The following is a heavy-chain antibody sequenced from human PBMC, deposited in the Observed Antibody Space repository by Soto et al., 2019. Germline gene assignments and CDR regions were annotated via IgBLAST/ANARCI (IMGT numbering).Heavy chain of an antibody. CDR1: GYTFTGYY. J-gene: IGHJ6*02. D-gene: IGHD2-2*01. CDR2: INPETGGT. Sequence: QVQLVQSGADVKTPGASVRVSCKASGYTFTGYYVHWVREAPGQGLEWMGWINPETGGTSYAQKFQGRVTFSRDTSINTAHRELSRLRFDDAAVYFCARERYQVISDGMDVWGQGTTVTVSS. V-gene: IGHV1-2*02. CDR3: ARERYQVISDGMDV.